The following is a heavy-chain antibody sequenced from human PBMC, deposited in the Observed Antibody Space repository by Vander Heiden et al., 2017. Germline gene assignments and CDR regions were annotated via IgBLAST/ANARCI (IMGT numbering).Heavy chain of an antibody. CDR3: ARDSARYCSGGSCYGFDY. J-gene: IGHJ4*02. Sequence: QVQLVQSGAEVKKPGASVKVSCKASGYTFTSYGSSWVRQAPGQGLEWMGWISAYNGNTNYAQKLQGRVTMTTDTSTSTAYMELRSLRSDDTAVYYCARDSARYCSGGSCYGFDYWGQGTLVTVSS. CDR1: GYTFTSYG. V-gene: IGHV1-18*04. D-gene: IGHD2-15*01. CDR2: ISAYNGNT.